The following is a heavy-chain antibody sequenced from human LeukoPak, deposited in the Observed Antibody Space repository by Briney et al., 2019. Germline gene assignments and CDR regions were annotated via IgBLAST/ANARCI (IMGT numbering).Heavy chain of an antibody. V-gene: IGHV4-39*01. CDR2: IYYSGAT. J-gene: IGHJ4*02. Sequence: PSETLSLTCTVSGGSISGSTYYWGWIRQPPGKGLEWIGSIYYSGATYYNPSLKSRVTVSVDTSKNQFFLKLRSVTAADTAVYYCASRTYRVWGQGTLVTVSS. CDR1: GGSISGSTYY. D-gene: IGHD1-26*01. CDR3: ASRTYRV.